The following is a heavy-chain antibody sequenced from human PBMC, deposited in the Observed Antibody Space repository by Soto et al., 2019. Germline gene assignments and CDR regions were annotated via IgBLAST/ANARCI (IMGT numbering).Heavy chain of an antibody. CDR3: ARVPYDSSGYYHDY. Sequence: GASAKVSCKDXGGTFSSYAISLLRHHQGQWLEWMLGIIPIFGAANYAQKFQGRVTITADESTSTASMELSSLRSEDTAVYYCARVPYDSSGYYHDYWGQGTLVTVS. CDR1: GGTFSSYA. D-gene: IGHD3-22*01. CDR2: IIPIFGAA. V-gene: IGHV1-69*13. J-gene: IGHJ4*02.